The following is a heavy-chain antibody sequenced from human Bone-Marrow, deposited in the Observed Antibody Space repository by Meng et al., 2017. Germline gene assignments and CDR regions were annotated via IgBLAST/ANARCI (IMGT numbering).Heavy chain of an antibody. CDR3: ARGTYSSSWNYYGMDV. Sequence: GESLKISCEASGFTFSTPWMSWVRQAPGKGLEWVANIEGDGSEKNYVDSVKGRFTISRDNTKNSLYLQMNSLRAEDTAVYYCARGTYSSSWNYYGMDVWGQGTTVTVSS. CDR1: GFTFSTPW. J-gene: IGHJ6*02. V-gene: IGHV3-7*01. D-gene: IGHD6-13*01. CDR2: IEGDGSEK.